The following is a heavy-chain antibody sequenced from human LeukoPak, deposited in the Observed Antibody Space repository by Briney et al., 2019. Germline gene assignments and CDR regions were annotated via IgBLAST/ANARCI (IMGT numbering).Heavy chain of an antibody. CDR1: GFTFSSYA. CDR3: AKDLSRTDVRSFDV. CDR2: ISGSGGST. V-gene: IGHV3-23*01. Sequence: PGGSLRLSCAASGFTFSSYAMSWVRQAPGKGLEWVSAISGSGGSTYYADSVKGRFTISRDNSKNTVYLQMNGLRAEDTAVYYCAKDLSRTDVRSFDVWGQGTMVTVSS. J-gene: IGHJ3*01. D-gene: IGHD4-17*01.